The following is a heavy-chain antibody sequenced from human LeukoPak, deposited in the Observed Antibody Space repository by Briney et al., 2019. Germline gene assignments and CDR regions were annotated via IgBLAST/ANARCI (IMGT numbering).Heavy chain of an antibody. Sequence: GASVKVSCKASGYTFTSYGISWVRQAPGQGLEWMGWISAYNGNTNYAQKLQGRVTMTTDTSTSTAYMELRSLRSDGTAVYYCARDYYDSSGYYLIDYWGQGTLVTVSS. CDR2: ISAYNGNT. J-gene: IGHJ4*02. CDR3: ARDYYDSSGYYLIDY. D-gene: IGHD3-22*01. V-gene: IGHV1-18*01. CDR1: GYTFTSYG.